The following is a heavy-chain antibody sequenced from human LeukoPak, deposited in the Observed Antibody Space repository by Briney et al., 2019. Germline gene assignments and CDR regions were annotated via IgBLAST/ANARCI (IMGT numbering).Heavy chain of an antibody. CDR3: AKDSLDGDPAAFDI. V-gene: IGHV3-21*04. J-gene: IGHJ3*02. D-gene: IGHD2-21*01. CDR1: GLTFSSYS. CDR2: ISSSSSYI. Sequence: GGSLRLSCAASGLTFSSYSMNWVRQAPGKGLEWVSSISSSSSYIYYADSVKGRFTISRDNAKNYLYLQMNSLRAEDTALYHCAKDSLDGDPAAFDIWGQGTMVTVSS.